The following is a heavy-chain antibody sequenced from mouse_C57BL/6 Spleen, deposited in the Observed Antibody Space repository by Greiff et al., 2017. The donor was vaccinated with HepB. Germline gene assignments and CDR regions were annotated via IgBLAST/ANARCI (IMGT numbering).Heavy chain of an antibody. D-gene: IGHD2-3*01. CDR1: GYTFTSYW. Sequence: QVQLQQSGAELVMPGASVKLSCKASGYTFTSYWMHWVKQRPGQGLEWIGEIDPSDSYTNYNQKFKGKSTLTVDKSSSTAYMQLSSLTSEDSAVYYCARWVDGYHYFDYWGQGTTLTVSS. CDR3: ARWVDGYHYFDY. CDR2: IDPSDSYT. V-gene: IGHV1-69*01. J-gene: IGHJ2*01.